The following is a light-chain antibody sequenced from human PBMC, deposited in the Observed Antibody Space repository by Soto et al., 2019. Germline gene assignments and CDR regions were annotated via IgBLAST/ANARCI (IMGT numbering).Light chain of an antibody. J-gene: IGKJ1*01. V-gene: IGKV1-5*03. CDR3: QQYNSYPVT. CDR2: KAS. CDR1: QGINNY. Sequence: DIQLTQSRAFVSASVGDRVTITCRASQGINNYLTWYQQKPGRAPKLLIYKASSLESGVPSRFSGSGSGTEFTLTISSLQPDDFATYYCQQYNSYPVTFGQGTKVDIK.